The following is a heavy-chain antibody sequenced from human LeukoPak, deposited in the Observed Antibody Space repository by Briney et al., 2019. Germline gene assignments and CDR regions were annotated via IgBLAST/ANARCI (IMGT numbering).Heavy chain of an antibody. CDR2: IYYSGST. J-gene: IGHJ4*02. CDR3: ASVRSGSHYFDY. D-gene: IGHD1-26*01. CDR1: GGSISSSSYY. V-gene: IGHV4-39*01. Sequence: KSSETLPLTCTVSGGSISSSSYYWGWIRQPPGKGQEWIGSIYYSGSTYYNPSLKSRVTISVDTSKNQFSLKLSSVTAADTAVYYCASVRSGSHYFDYWGQGTLITVSS.